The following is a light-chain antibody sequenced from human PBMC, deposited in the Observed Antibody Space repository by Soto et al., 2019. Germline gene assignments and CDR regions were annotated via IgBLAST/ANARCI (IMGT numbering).Light chain of an antibody. V-gene: IGLV2-23*01. Sequence: QSVLTQPASVSGSPGQSITISCTGTSSDVGSYNLVSWYRQYPGKAPKLIIYEGSKRPSGVSNRFSGSKSGNTASLTISGLQAEDEADYFCCSYAGNSSYVFGTGTKLTVL. CDR2: EGS. J-gene: IGLJ1*01. CDR1: SSDVGSYNL. CDR3: CSYAGNSSYV.